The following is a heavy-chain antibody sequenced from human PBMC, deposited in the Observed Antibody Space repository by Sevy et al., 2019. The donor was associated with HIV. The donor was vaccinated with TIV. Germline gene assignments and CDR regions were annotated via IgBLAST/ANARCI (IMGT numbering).Heavy chain of an antibody. V-gene: IGHV3-30*19. CDR3: ARGENDDEFFQY. J-gene: IGHJ1*01. CDR1: GFTFRSFS. CDR2: TSYDGSHK. D-gene: IGHD1-26*01. Sequence: GGSLRLSCVASGFTFRSFSMHWVRQAPGNGLEWVAVTSYDGSHKYYADSVKGRFTVSRDNSRNILSLEMSSLRRDDTAVYYCARGENDDEFFQYWGQGTLVTVSS.